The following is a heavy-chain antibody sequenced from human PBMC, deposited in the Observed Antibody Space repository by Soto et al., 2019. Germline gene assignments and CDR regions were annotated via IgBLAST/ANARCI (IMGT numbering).Heavy chain of an antibody. CDR2: ISYDGSNK. D-gene: IGHD6-19*01. CDR3: AGHSGWSWFDP. J-gene: IGHJ5*02. Sequence: QVQLVEYGGVVVQPGRSLRLSCAASGFTFSSYGRHWVRQSPGKGLEWVAVISYDGSNKYYADSVKGRFTISRDNSKNTLYLQMNSLRAEDTAVYYCAGHSGWSWFDPWGQGTLVTVSS. CDR1: GFTFSSYG. V-gene: IGHV3-30*03.